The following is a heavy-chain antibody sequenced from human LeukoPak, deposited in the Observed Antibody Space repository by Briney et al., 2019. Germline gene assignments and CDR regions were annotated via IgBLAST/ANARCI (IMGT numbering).Heavy chain of an antibody. J-gene: IGHJ4*02. CDR3: ARHPPRDGSAFDY. CDR2: IDDSGNT. V-gene: IGHV4-59*08. Sequence: SETLSLTCLVSGGSMKRSYWTWTRHAPGKGLEWIGNIDDSGNTNYSPSLKSRVTISLDTSKNQLSLKLGSVTAADTAVYYCARHPPRDGSAFDYWGQGTLVTVSS. CDR1: GGSMKRSY.